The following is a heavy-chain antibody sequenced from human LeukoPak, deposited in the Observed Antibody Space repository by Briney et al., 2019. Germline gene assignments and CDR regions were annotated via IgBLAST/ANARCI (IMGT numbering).Heavy chain of an antibody. Sequence: IPSETLSLTCTVSGGSISSSGYYWGWIRQPPGKGLEWIGSIYYSGSTNYNPSLKSRVTISVDTSRNSFSLELSSVTAADTAVYYCARVGYCGDDCYPFDYWGQGTLTTISS. CDR1: GGSISSSGYY. V-gene: IGHV4-39*02. D-gene: IGHD2-21*02. CDR2: IYYSGST. J-gene: IGHJ4*02. CDR3: ARVGYCGDDCYPFDY.